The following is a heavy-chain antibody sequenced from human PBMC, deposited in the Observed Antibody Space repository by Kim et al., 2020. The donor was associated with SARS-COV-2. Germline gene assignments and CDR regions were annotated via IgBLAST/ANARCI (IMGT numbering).Heavy chain of an antibody. CDR1: GFTFSGYA. V-gene: IGHV3-73*01. J-gene: IGHJ3*02. D-gene: IGHD3-3*02. CDR3: TSVPARALAFWDAFD. Sequence: GGSLRLSCAASGFTFSGYAIHWVRQASGKGLEWVARIRSKADSFATAYAVSVRGRISISRADSSHTAHLHMHNPKTADMDVCSCTSVPARALAFWDAFD. CDR2: IRSKADSFAT.